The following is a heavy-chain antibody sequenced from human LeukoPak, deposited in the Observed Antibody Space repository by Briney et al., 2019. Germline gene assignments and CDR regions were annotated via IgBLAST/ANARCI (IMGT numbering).Heavy chain of an antibody. CDR3: ARDAVGSRGRYFDY. J-gene: IGHJ4*02. D-gene: IGHD2-8*01. CDR2: INHSGST. CDR1: GGSFSGYY. Sequence: SETLSLTCAVYGGSFSGYYWSWIRQPPGKGLEWIGEINHSGSTNYNPSLKSRVTISVDTSKNQFSLKLSSVTAADTAVYYCARDAVGSRGRYFDYWGQGTLVTVSS. V-gene: IGHV4-34*01.